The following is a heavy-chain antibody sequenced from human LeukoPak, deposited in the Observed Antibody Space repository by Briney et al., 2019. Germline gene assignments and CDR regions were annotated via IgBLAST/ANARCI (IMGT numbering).Heavy chain of an antibody. V-gene: IGHV1-2*02. J-gene: IGHJ4*02. CDR1: GYTFTGYY. CDR2: INPNSGGT. D-gene: IGHD6-13*01. CDR3: ARTLYVAAVPGGLDY. Sequence: GASMKVSCKASGYTFTGYYMHWVRQAPGQGLEWMGWINPNSGGTNYAQKFQGRVTMTRDTSISTAYMELSRLRSDDTAFYYCARTLYVAAVPGGLDYWGQGTLVTVSS.